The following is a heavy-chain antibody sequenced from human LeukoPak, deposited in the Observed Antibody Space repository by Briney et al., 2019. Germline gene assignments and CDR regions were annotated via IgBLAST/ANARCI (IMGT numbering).Heavy chain of an antibody. CDR3: AKGGLRGGTYNDDF. J-gene: IGHJ4*02. V-gene: IGHV3-23*01. Sequence: GGSLRLSCAASGFTFSSSAMSWVRQAPGKGLEWVSSISGSGSGGSTYYADSVKGRFTISRDNSKNTLFLQMNSLRAEDTALYYCAKGGLRGGTYNDDFWGQGTLVTVSS. CDR2: ISGSGSGGST. CDR1: GFTFSSSA. D-gene: IGHD3-16*01.